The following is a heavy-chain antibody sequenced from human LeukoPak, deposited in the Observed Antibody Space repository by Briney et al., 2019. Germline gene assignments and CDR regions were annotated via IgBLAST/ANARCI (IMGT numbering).Heavy chain of an antibody. CDR1: GFTFSSYA. V-gene: IGHV3-21*01. Sequence: GGSLRLSCAASGFTFSSYAMSWVRQAPGKGLEWVSSISSSSSYIHYADSVKGRFTVSRDNAKNSLYLQMNSLRAEDTAVYYCARLDTAMDYSAFDIWGQGTMVTVSS. CDR2: ISSSSSYI. CDR3: ARLDTAMDYSAFDI. J-gene: IGHJ3*02. D-gene: IGHD5-18*01.